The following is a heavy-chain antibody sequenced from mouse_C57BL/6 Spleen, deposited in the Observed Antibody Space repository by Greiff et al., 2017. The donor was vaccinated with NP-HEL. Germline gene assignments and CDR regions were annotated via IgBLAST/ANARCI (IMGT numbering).Heavy chain of an antibody. V-gene: IGHV1-18*01. J-gene: IGHJ2*01. CDR3: ERSRTSEAFDY. CDR1: GYTFTDYN. Sequence: VQLKESGPELVKPGASVKISCKASGYTFTDYNMDWVKQSPGKSLEWIGVINPNNGGTIYNQKVKGKATLTVDKSSRTAYMELRSLTSEDTAVYECERSRTSEAFDYWGQGTTLTVSS. CDR2: INPNNGGT.